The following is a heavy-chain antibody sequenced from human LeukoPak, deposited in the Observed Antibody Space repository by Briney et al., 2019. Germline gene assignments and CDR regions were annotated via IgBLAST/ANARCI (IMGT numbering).Heavy chain of an antibody. D-gene: IGHD3-22*01. CDR1: GGSISSYY. CDR2: IYTSGST. Sequence: SETLSLTCTVSGGSISSYYWSWIRQPAGKGLEWIGRIYTSGSTNYNPSLKSRVTMSVDTSKNQFSLKLSSVTAADTAVYYCARVGSGYYYVHPIYGMDVWGQGTTVTVSS. V-gene: IGHV4-4*07. J-gene: IGHJ6*02. CDR3: ARVGSGYYYVHPIYGMDV.